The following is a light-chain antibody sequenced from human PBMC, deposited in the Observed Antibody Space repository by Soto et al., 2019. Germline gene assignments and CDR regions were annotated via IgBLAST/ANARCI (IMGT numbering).Light chain of an antibody. V-gene: IGKV1-5*03. Sequence: DIQMTQSPSTLSASVGDRVTITCRASQSITSWLAWYQQKPGKAPKLLIYKASSLKSGVPSRFSGSESGTECTLNISSLQPDYFVTYDCQQYNSFPWTFGQGTKVEIK. CDR1: QSITSW. CDR3: QQYNSFPWT. CDR2: KAS. J-gene: IGKJ1*01.